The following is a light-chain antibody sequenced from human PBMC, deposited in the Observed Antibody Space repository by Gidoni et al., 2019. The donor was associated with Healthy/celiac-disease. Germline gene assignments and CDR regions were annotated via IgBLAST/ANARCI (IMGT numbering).Light chain of an antibody. J-gene: IGKJ2*04. CDR3: MQALQVMCS. CDR1: QSLLHSNGYNY. CDR2: WGS. V-gene: IGKV2-28*01. Sequence: DIVVTQSPLSLLVTPGEPASISCRSSQSLLHSNGYNYLDWYPQPPGQSPQLLIYWGSNRAPGVPDRFSGSGAGTDFTLKISRVEDEDVGVYYWMQALQVMCSFGQGTKLEIK.